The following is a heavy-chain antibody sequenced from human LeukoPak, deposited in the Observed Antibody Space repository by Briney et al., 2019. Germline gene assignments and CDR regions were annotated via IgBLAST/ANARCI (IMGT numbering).Heavy chain of an antibody. V-gene: IGHV4-39*01. CDR3: ARHGDYYASGSYGALDY. CDR2: MYYSGST. Sequence: SETLSLTCTVSGGSISSSSYYWGWIRQPPGKGLEWIGTMYYSGSTDYNPSLQSRVTISVDTSKNQFSLTLRSVTAADTAVYYCARHGDYYASGSYGALDYWGREPWSPSPQ. D-gene: IGHD3-10*01. J-gene: IGHJ4*02. CDR1: GGSISSSSYY.